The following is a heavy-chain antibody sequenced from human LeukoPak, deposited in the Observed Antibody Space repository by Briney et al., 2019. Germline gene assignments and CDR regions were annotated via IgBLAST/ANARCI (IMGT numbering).Heavy chain of an antibody. D-gene: IGHD2-2*01. J-gene: IGHJ3*01. V-gene: IGHV3-30*18. CDR2: VSHDGSNT. Sequence: PGRSLRLSCAASGFTFRSYGMHWVRQAPGKGLEWVAVVSHDGSNTYYADSVKGRFTISRDNSKNTLYLQMNSLRAEDTAVYYCAKGTPLSSWGQGTMVTVSS. CDR3: AKGTPLSS. CDR1: GFTFRSYG.